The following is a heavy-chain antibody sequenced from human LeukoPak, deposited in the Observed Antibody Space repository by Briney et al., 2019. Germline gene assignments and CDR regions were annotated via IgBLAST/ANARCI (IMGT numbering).Heavy chain of an antibody. CDR1: GDSVSSNSAA. Sequence: SQTLSLTCAISGDSVSSNSAAWNWIRQSPSRGLEWLGRTYYRSKWYNDYAVSMKSRITINPDTSKNQFSLQLNSVTPEDTAVYYCAGTHTIPYYFDYWGQGTLVTVSS. CDR2: TYYRSKWYN. D-gene: IGHD3-9*01. J-gene: IGHJ4*02. V-gene: IGHV6-1*01. CDR3: AGTHTIPYYFDY.